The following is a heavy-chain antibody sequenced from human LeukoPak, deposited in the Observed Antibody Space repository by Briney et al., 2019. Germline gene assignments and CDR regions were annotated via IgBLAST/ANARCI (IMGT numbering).Heavy chain of an antibody. V-gene: IGHV3-66*01. Sequence: PGGSLRLSCAASGFTVSSNYMTWVRQAPGKGLEWVSGIYSGGSTYYADSVKGRFTISRDNSKNTLYLQTNSLRAEDTAVYYCARGDYGGLDYWGQGTLVTVSS. J-gene: IGHJ4*02. CDR3: ARGDYGGLDY. D-gene: IGHD4-23*01. CDR1: GFTVSSNY. CDR2: IYSGGST.